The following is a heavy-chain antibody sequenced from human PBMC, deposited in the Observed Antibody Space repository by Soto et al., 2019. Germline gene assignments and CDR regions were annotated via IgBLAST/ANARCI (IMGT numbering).Heavy chain of an antibody. CDR2: INHSGST. V-gene: IGHV4-34*01. Sequence: PSETLSLTCAVSGVYFSGYYWILIRQPPGKGLEWIGEINHSGSTNYNPSLKSRVTISVDTSKNQFSLKLSSVTAAGTAVYYCARGLGIAARQRWFDPWGQGTLVSVSS. D-gene: IGHD6-6*01. J-gene: IGHJ5*02. CDR3: ARGLGIAARQRWFDP. CDR1: GVYFSGYY.